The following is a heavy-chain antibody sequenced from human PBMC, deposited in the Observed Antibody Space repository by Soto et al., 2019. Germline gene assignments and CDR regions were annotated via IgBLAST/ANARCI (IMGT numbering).Heavy chain of an antibody. CDR3: ARDIVATIIGEGNY. J-gene: IGHJ4*02. CDR2: ISSSSSTI. D-gene: IGHD5-12*01. CDR1: GFTFSSYS. Sequence: EVQLVESGGGLVQPGGSLRLSCAASGFTFSSYSMNWVRQAPGKGLEWVSYISSSSSTIYYADSVKGRFTISRDNAKNSLYLQMNSLRDEDTAVYYCARDIVATIIGEGNYWGQGTLVTVSS. V-gene: IGHV3-48*02.